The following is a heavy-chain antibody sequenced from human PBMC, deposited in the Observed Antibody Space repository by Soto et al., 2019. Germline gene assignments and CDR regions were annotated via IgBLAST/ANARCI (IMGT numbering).Heavy chain of an antibody. V-gene: IGHV3-21*01. D-gene: IGHD4-17*01. Sequence: EVQLVESGGGLVKPGGSLRLSCAASGFTFSSYSMNWVRQSPGKGLEWVSSISSSSSYIYYADSVKGRFTISRDNAKNSLYLQMNSLRAEDTAVYYCARDKHDYGGNWVGRDFDYWGQGTLVTVSS. CDR1: GFTFSSYS. J-gene: IGHJ4*02. CDR2: ISSSSSYI. CDR3: ARDKHDYGGNWVGRDFDY.